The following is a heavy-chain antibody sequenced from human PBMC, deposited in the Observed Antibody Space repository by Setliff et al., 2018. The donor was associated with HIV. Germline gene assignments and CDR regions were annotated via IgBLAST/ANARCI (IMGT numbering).Heavy chain of an antibody. CDR1: GFTFTGYA. CDR3: ARFNALLGSSTYYDY. J-gene: IGHJ4*02. CDR2: IFYSGTT. Sequence: GSLRLSCAASGFTFTGYAMSWVRQAPGKGLEWIGYIFYSGTTKFNPSLKSRAAISVDSSNNQFSLKMTSVTAADTAVYFCARFNALLGSSTYYDYWGPGLLVTVSS. D-gene: IGHD3-22*01. V-gene: IGHV4-59*01.